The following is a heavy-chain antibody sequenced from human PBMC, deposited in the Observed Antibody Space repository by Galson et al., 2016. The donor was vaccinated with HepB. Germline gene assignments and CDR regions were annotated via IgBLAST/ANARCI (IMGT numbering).Heavy chain of an antibody. CDR3: AKDRQWLTLRSYWYFYL. V-gene: IGHV3-23*01. CDR1: GFTFSSYA. Sequence: SLRLSCAASGFTFSSYAMSWVRQAPGKGLEWVSAISGSGGSTYYADSVKGRFTISRNNSKKTLFLQMNSLRVEDTAVYFCAKDRQWLTLRSYWYFYLWGRGAMVT. D-gene: IGHD6-19*01. CDR2: ISGSGGST. J-gene: IGHJ2*01.